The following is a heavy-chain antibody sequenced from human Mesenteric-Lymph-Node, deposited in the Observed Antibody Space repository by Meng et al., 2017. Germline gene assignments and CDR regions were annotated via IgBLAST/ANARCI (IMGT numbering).Heavy chain of an antibody. D-gene: IGHD3-16*01. CDR1: GFTFSSFE. V-gene: IGHV3-48*03. J-gene: IGHJ4*02. CDR3: ARESEDTSLVGNFFYDY. Sequence: GGSLRLSCAASGFTFSSFEMNWVRQAPGKGLEWVSYISSSSSTTYYADSVKGRFTISRDNAKNSVYLQMNSLRAGDTAVYYCARESEDTSLVGNFFYDYWGQGTLVTVSS. CDR2: ISSSSSTT.